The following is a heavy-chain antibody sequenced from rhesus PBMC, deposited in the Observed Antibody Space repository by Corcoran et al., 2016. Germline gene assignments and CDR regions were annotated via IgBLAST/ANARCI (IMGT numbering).Heavy chain of an antibody. CDR3: ARSLTYYNICTGYLENWYFDL. D-gene: IGHD3-3*01. CDR2: VYSSSGNT. J-gene: IGHJ2*01. V-gene: IGHV4S12*01. Sequence: QVKLQESGPGLVKPLETLSLTCAVSGGSISGRYYYWSCIRQPPGTGLAWIVGVYSSSGNTYYNPSLNSRVTLSKITSKNQFSLKLSSVTAADTAVDYCARSLTYYNICTGYLENWYFDLWGPGTPITISS. CDR1: GGSISGRYYY.